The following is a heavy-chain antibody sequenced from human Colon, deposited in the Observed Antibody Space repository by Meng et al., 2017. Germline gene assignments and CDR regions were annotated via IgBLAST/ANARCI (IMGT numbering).Heavy chain of an antibody. J-gene: IGHJ4*02. D-gene: IGHD3-10*01. CDR3: TGGSGSYLGVY. CDR2: IRGKAYGGTT. Sequence: GGSLRLSCTTSGFTFGVYAINWVRQAPGKGLEWVGFIRGKAYGGTTEYAASVKGRFTISRDDSKSIAYVQMNSLKTDDTAVYYCTGGSGSYLGVYWGQGTLVTVSS. CDR1: GFTFGVYA. V-gene: IGHV3-49*04.